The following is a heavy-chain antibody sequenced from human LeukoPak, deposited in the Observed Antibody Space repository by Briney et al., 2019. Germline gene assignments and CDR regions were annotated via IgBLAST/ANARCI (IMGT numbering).Heavy chain of an antibody. Sequence: GGSLRLSCGASRFTFSNYWMSWVRQAPEKGLEWVANIKQDGSEKHYVDSVKGRFTISRDNAKNSLYLQMNSLRAEDTAVYYCARTTGVDWYFDYWGQGILVTVSS. CDR2: IKQDGSEK. D-gene: IGHD1-1*01. V-gene: IGHV3-7*01. CDR1: RFTFSNYW. J-gene: IGHJ4*02. CDR3: ARTTGVDWYFDY.